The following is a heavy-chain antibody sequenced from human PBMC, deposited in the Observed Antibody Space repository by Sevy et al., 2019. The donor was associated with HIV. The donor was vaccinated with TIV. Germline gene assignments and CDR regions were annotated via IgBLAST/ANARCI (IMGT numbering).Heavy chain of an antibody. CDR2: IDTSSAYI. Sequence: CVQKNTGKGLEWVSSIDTSSAYIYYADSVKGRFTISRDNAKNSLYLQRGSLRAEDTAVYFCARVNCTNGVCFQGYYYYGLDVCGQGTTVTVSS. CDR3: ARVNCTNGVCFQGYYYYGLDV. V-gene: IGHV3-21*01. D-gene: IGHD2-8*01. J-gene: IGHJ6*02.